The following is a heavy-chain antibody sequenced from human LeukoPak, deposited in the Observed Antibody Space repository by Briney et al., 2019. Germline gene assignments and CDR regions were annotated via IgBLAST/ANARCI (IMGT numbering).Heavy chain of an antibody. V-gene: IGHV3-64*01. CDR2: TSSKGGST. CDR1: GFTFSSYA. J-gene: IGHJ3*02. CDR3: ARRHRNDAFDI. Sequence: GGSLRLSCAASGFTFSSYAMHWVRQAPGKGREYVSATSSKGGSTYYANSVKGRFTISRDNSKNTLYLQMGSLRAEDMAVYYCARRHRNDAFDIWGQGTMVTVSS.